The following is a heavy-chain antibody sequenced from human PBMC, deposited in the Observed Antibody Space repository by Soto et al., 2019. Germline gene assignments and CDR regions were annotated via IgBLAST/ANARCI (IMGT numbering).Heavy chain of an antibody. J-gene: IGHJ3*02. Sequence: PGGSLRLSCVASGLTFSTYAMSWVRQAPGKGLEWVSGMSASGGNTYYADSVKGRFTISRDNSKDTLFLQMNSLRAEDTAVYYCAKGESGGESIFRAFDIWGQGTMVTVSS. D-gene: IGHD1-26*01. V-gene: IGHV3-23*01. CDR2: MSASGGNT. CDR1: GLTFSTYA. CDR3: AKGESGGESIFRAFDI.